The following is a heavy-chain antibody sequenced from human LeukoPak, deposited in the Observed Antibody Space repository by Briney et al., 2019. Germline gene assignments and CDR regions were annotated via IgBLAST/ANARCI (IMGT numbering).Heavy chain of an antibody. J-gene: IGHJ4*02. CDR3: ARASRDSSGYYYG. D-gene: IGHD3-22*01. V-gene: IGHV3-21*01. Sequence: GGSLRLSCAASGFTFSSYSMNWVRQAPGKGLEWVSSISSSSSYIYYADSVKGRSTISRDNAKNSLYLQMNSLRAEDTAVYYCARASRDSSGYYYGWGQGTLVTVSS. CDR2: ISSSSSYI. CDR1: GFTFSSYS.